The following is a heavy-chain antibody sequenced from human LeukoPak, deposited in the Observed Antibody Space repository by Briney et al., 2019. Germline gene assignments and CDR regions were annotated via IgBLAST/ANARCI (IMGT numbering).Heavy chain of an antibody. CDR3: ARDRGSGSLYPY. CDR1: GGTFSSYA. V-gene: IGHV1-69*13. J-gene: IGHJ4*02. CDR2: IIPIFGTA. Sequence: ASVKGSCKASGGTFSSYAISWVRQAPGQGLEWMGGIIPIFGTANYAQKFQGRVTITADESTSTAYMELSSLRSEDAAVYYCARDRGSGSLYPYWGQGTLVTVSS. D-gene: IGHD3-10*01.